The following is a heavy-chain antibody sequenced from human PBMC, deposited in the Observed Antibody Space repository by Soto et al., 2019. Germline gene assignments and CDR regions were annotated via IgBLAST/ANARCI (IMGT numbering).Heavy chain of an antibody. Sequence: GGSLRLSCAASGFTFSSYSMNWVRQAPGKGLEWVSSISSSSSYIYYADSVKGRFTISRDNAKNSLYLQMNSLRAEDTAVYYCARDRRHTYYYGSADYWGQGTLVTVSS. J-gene: IGHJ4*02. CDR1: GFTFSSYS. CDR2: ISSSSSYI. V-gene: IGHV3-21*01. D-gene: IGHD3-10*01. CDR3: ARDRRHTYYYGSADY.